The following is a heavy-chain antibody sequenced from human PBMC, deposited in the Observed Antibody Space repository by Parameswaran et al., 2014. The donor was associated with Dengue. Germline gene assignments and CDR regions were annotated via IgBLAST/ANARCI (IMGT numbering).Heavy chain of an antibody. V-gene: IGHV1-2*02. D-gene: IGHD6-13*01. Sequence: WVRQAPGQGLEWMGWINPNSGGTNYAQNFQGGVTMTRDTSISTVYMDLSSLRSDDTAVYYCARDWGYASSWVDYWGPGTLVTVSS. CDR3: ARDWGYASSWVDY. J-gene: IGHJ4*02. CDR2: INPNSGGT.